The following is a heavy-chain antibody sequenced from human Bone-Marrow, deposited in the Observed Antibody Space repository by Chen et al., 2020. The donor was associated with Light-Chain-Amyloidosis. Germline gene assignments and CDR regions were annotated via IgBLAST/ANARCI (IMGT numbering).Heavy chain of an antibody. V-gene: IGHV3-21*01. CDR1: GFTFSTYG. CDR2: ISSTSSYI. D-gene: IGHD4-4*01. CDR3: ARRGSTGTAVDY. J-gene: IGHJ4*02. Sequence: EVQLVESGGGLVKPGGSLRLSCAASGFTFSTYGMNWVRQAPGKGLEWVSSISSTSSYIYYADSVKGRFTISRDNAKNSLYLQINSLRAEDTAVYYCARRGSTGTAVDYWGQGTLVTVSS.